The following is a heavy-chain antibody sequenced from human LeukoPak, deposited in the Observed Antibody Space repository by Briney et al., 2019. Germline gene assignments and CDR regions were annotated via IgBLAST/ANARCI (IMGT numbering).Heavy chain of an antibody. V-gene: IGHV4-39*07. D-gene: IGHD4-11*01. J-gene: IGHJ5*02. CDR1: GGSISSSSYY. Sequence: PSETLSLTCTVSGGSISSSSYYWGWIRQPPGKGLEGIGSIYYSGSTYYNPSLKSRVTISVDTSKNQFSLKLSSVTAADTAVYYCAREATVINNWFDPWGQGTLVTVSS. CDR2: IYYSGST. CDR3: AREATVINNWFDP.